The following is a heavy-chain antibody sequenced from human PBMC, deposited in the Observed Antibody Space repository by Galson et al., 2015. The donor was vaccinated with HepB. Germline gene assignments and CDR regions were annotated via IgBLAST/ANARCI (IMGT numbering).Heavy chain of an antibody. CDR3: AKDQGYGQWLVPTACEY. J-gene: IGHJ4*02. CDR2: ISGSGGST. CDR1: GFTFSSYA. Sequence: SLRLSCAASGFTFSSYAMSWVRQAPGKGLEWVSAISGSGGSTYYADSVKGRFTISRDNSKNTLYLQMNSLRAEDTAVYYCAKDQGYGQWLVPTACEYWGQGTLVTVSS. D-gene: IGHD6-19*01. V-gene: IGHV3-23*01.